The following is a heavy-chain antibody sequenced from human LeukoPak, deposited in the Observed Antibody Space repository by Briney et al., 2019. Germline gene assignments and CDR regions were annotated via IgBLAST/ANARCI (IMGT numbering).Heavy chain of an antibody. Sequence: ASVKVSCKASGYTFTSYDINWVRQATGQGLEWMGWMNPNSGNTGYAQKFQGRVTMTRNTSISTAYMELSSLRSEDTAVYYCARAKSGCYPYYYYYMDVWGKGTTVTVSS. J-gene: IGHJ6*03. D-gene: IGHD3-22*01. V-gene: IGHV1-8*01. CDR1: GYTFTSYD. CDR3: ARAKSGCYPYYYYYMDV. CDR2: MNPNSGNT.